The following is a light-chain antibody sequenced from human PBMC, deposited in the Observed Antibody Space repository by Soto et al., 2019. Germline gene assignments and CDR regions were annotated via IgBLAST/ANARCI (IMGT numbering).Light chain of an antibody. CDR3: QQYGDSPRA. J-gene: IGKJ1*01. V-gene: IGKV3-20*01. CDR1: QSFSSNY. CDR2: GAS. Sequence: ESVLTQSPRTLSLSPGERATLSCRASQSFSSNYLAWYQQKPGQAPRLLIYGASTRATGTPDRFSVSGSGTDFTLTISRLEPGDFAVYYCQQYGDSPRAFGQGTKVDIK.